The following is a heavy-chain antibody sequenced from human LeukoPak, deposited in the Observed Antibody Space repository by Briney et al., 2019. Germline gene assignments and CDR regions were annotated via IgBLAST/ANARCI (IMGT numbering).Heavy chain of an antibody. CDR1: GFTFSSYA. V-gene: IGHV3-23*01. D-gene: IGHD3-10*01. CDR2: ISGSGGST. J-gene: IGHJ4*02. Sequence: GSLRLSCAASGFTFSSYAMSWVRQAPGKGLEWVSAISGSGGSTYYADSVKGRFTISRDNSKNTLYLQMDSLRAEDTAVYYCAKAPTRAVRGVINYWGQGTLVTVSS. CDR3: AKAPTRAVRGVINY.